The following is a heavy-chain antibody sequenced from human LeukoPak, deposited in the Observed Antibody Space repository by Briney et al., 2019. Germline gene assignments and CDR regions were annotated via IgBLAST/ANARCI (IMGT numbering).Heavy chain of an antibody. D-gene: IGHD7-27*01. V-gene: IGHV3-30*02. J-gene: IGHJ4*02. CDR3: ARDFNWGFDY. CDR2: IRNDGSDK. CDR1: GFIFRKYG. Sequence: GGSLRLSCAASGFIFRKYGMHWFRQAPAKVREWVTFIRNDGSDKYYADSVKGRFTISRDSSKNTVYVQMHSLRPEDTAVYYCARDFNWGFDYWGQGTLVTVSS.